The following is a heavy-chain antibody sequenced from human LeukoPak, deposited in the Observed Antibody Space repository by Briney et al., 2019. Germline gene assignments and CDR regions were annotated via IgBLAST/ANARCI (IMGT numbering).Heavy chain of an antibody. J-gene: IGHJ6*03. CDR3: ARSPYMDV. Sequence: SETLSLTCAVYGGPFSAYYWSWIRQPPGRGLEWIGEINHSGSTNYNPSFKSRVTISVDTSKNQFSLNLNSVTAADTAVYYCARSPYMDVWGKGTTVTVSS. CDR2: INHSGST. CDR1: GGPFSAYY. V-gene: IGHV4-34*01.